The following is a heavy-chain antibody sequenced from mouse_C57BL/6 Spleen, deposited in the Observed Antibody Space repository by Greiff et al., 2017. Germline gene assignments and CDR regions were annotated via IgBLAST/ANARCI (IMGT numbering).Heavy chain of an antibody. J-gene: IGHJ2*01. CDR3: ARERPPYYFDY. CDR1: GFTFSDYG. CDR2: ISSGSSTI. V-gene: IGHV5-17*01. Sequence: EVKVEESGGGLVKPGGSLKLSCAASGFTFSDYGMHWVRQAPEKGLEWVAYISSGSSTIYYADTVKGRFTISRDNAKNTLFLQMTSLRSEDTAMYYCARERPPYYFDYWGQGTTLTVSS.